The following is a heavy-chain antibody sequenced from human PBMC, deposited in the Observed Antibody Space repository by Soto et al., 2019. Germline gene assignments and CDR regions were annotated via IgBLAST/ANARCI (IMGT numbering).Heavy chain of an antibody. V-gene: IGHV1-46*01. D-gene: IGHD2-2*01. CDR1: GYTFTSYY. Sequence: GASVKVSCKASGYTFTSYYMHWVRQAPGQGLEWMGIINPSGGSTSYAQKFQGRVTMTRDTSTSTVYMELSSLRSEDTAVYYCARDGYCISTSCRPIRPSEYYYYGMDVWGQGTTVTVSS. J-gene: IGHJ6*02. CDR3: ARDGYCISTSCRPIRPSEYYYYGMDV. CDR2: INPSGGST.